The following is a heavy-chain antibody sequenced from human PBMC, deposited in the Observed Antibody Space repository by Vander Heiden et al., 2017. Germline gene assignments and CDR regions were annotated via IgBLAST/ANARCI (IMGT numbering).Heavy chain of an antibody. J-gene: IGHJ4*02. Sequence: EVQLVESGGGLVQPGGSLKFSCAASGFTFSGSAMHWVRQASGKGLEWVGRIRSKANSYATAYAASVKGRFTISRDDSKNTAYLQMNSLKTEDTAVYYCTVAAPQDYWGQGTLVTVSS. CDR3: TVAAPQDY. CDR2: IRSKANSYAT. D-gene: IGHD6-25*01. CDR1: GFTFSGSA. V-gene: IGHV3-73*02.